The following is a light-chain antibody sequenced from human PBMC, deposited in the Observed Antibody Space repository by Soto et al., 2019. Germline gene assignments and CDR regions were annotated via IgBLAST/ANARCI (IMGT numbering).Light chain of an antibody. CDR1: QDISNY. CDR3: QQYDNLFFS. J-gene: IGKJ4*01. CDR2: DVF. V-gene: IGKV1-33*01. Sequence: DIQMTQSPSSLSASVGDRVIITCQASQDISNYLNWYQKKPGKAPKLLIYDVFNLEAAVPSRFSGSGSGTDFTLNISSLQPEDIATYYCQQYDNLFFSFGGGTRVEIK.